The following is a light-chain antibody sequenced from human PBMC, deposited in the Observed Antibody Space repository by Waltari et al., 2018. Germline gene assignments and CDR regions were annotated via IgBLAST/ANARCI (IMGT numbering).Light chain of an antibody. J-gene: IGKJ1*01. CDR3: QQYYNVPWT. V-gene: IGKV4-1*01. CDR1: QSVLYSSNNNNY. CDR2: WAS. Sequence: DIVMTQSPDSLAVFLGERATINCKSSQSVLYSSNNNNYLAWYQQRPGQPPKLLIYWASTRESGVPDRFSGSGSGTDFTLTISSLQAEDVGVYYCQQYYNVPWTFGQGTKVEIK.